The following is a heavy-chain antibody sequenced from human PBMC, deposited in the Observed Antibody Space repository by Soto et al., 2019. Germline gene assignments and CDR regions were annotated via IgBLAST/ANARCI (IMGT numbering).Heavy chain of an antibody. CDR3: ARVMCGDCSAYYYYSMDV. CDR1: GFTFGSDG. V-gene: IGHV3-30*03. D-gene: IGHD2-21*02. J-gene: IGHJ6*02. CDR2: ISYDGSNK. Sequence: PGGSLRVSCAASGFTFGSDGRHCVRQATGKGLEWVAVISYDGSNKYYADSVKGRFTISRDNAKNSLYLQMNTLRAEDTAVYYCARVMCGDCSAYYYYSMDVWGQGTTVTVSS.